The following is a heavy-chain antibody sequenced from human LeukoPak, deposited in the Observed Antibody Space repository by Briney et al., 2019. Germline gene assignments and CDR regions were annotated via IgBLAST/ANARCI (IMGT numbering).Heavy chain of an antibody. CDR2: ISNSSPNI. CDR3: ARALHDSSGYYFDY. J-gene: IGHJ4*02. Sequence: GGSLRLSCAASGFTVSSNYMSWVRQAPGKGLEWVSSISNSSPNIYYADSVKGRFTISRDSAKDSLFLQMNSLRAEDTAVYYCARALHDSSGYYFDYWGQGTLVTVSS. V-gene: IGHV3-21*01. CDR1: GFTVSSNY. D-gene: IGHD3-22*01.